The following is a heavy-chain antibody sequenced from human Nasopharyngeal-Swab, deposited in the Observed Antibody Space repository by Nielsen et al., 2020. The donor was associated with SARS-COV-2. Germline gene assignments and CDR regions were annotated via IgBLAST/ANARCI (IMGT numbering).Heavy chain of an antibody. V-gene: IGHV4-39*07. CDR3: ARGGGATSYYYYYYMDV. CDR2: INHSGST. D-gene: IGHD1-26*01. CDR1: GGSISSSSYY. J-gene: IGHJ6*03. Sequence: SETLSLTCTVSGGSISSSSYYWGWIRQPPGKGLEWIGEINHSGSTNYNPSLKSRVTISVDTSKNQFSLKLSSVTAADTAVYYCARGGGATSYYYYYYMDVWGKGTTVTVSS.